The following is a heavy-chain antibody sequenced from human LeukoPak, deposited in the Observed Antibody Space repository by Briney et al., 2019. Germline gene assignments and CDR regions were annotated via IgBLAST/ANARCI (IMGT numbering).Heavy chain of an antibody. Sequence: PGGSLRLSCAASGFTFSKAWMSWVRQAPGKGLEWVGRIKSKTDGGTTDYAAPVKGRFTISRNNSKNTLYLQMNSLKTEDTAVYYCTTDQPHYYGSGSRDYWGRGTLVTVSS. CDR2: IKSKTDGGTT. V-gene: IGHV3-15*01. D-gene: IGHD3-10*01. CDR3: TTDQPHYYGSGSRDY. J-gene: IGHJ4*02. CDR1: GFTFSKAW.